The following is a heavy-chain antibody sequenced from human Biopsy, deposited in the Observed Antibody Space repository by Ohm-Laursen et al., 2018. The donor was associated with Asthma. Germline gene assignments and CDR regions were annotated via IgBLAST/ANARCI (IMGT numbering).Heavy chain of an antibody. V-gene: IGHV1-69*13. D-gene: IGHD5-12*01. CDR1: RDSFSNYA. CDR2: LIPVLGTP. Sequence: GASVKVSCKASRDSFSNYAISWVRQAPGQGLEWMGGLIPVLGTPDHAQMFEGRVTITADESTSTAYMELSSLSPEDTAVYYCARGYSGSDRIVYYYSGLEVWGQGTTVTVSS. J-gene: IGHJ6*02. CDR3: ARGYSGSDRIVYYYSGLEV.